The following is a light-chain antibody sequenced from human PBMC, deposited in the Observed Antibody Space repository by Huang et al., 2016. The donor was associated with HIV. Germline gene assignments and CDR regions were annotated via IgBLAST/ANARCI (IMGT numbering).Light chain of an antibody. Sequence: EIVMTQSPATLSVSPGERATLSCRASQSVSDNLAWYQQKPGQAPRLLIYGTSTRATGIPARFSGSGSGTDFTLTISSLQSEDLSLYYCQQYDNWLGTFGQGTKVEIK. J-gene: IGKJ1*01. V-gene: IGKV3-15*01. CDR2: GTS. CDR3: QQYDNWLGT. CDR1: QSVSDN.